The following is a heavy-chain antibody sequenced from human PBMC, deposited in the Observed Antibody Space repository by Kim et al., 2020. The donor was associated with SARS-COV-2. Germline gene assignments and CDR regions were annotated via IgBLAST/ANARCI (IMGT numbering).Heavy chain of an antibody. J-gene: IGHJ3*02. V-gene: IGHV1-69*13. CDR2: IIPIFGTA. CDR1: GGTFSSYA. Sequence: SVKVSCKASGGTFSSYAISWVRQAPGQGLEWMGGIIPIFGTANYAQKFQGRVTITADESTSTAYMELSSLRSEDTAVYYCASEPPNIAVAGLYHDAFDIWGQGTMVTVSS. D-gene: IGHD6-19*01. CDR3: ASEPPNIAVAGLYHDAFDI.